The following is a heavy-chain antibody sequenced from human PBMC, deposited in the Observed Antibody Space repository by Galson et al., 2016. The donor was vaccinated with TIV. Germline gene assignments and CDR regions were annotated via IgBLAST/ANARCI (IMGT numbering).Heavy chain of an antibody. CDR1: GATFSNFA. CDR2: ISPILGMT. CDR3: ARGYLAAAGGFHY. J-gene: IGHJ4*02. V-gene: IGHV1-69*10. Sequence: SVKVSCKASGATFSNFAISWVRQAPGQGFEWMGGISPILGMTNYAQKFQGRVTITADTSTSTAYMQLSSLRSEDTAVYFCARGYLAAAGGFHYWGQGTLVTVSS. D-gene: IGHD6-13*01.